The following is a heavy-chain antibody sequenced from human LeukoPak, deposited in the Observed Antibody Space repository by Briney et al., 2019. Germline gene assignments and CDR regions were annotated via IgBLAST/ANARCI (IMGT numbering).Heavy chain of an antibody. CDR1: GGAIKSYY. CDR2: IYSSGST. D-gene: IGHD6-19*01. V-gene: IGHV4-4*09. Sequence: SETLSLTCNVSGGAIKSYYWSWIRQPPGKGLEWIGYIYSSGSTYYNPSLKSRVTISVDTSKNQFSLKLTSVTAADTAVYYCARQRDSSGWFAFDIWGQETKVTVSS. CDR3: ARQRDSSGWFAFDI. J-gene: IGHJ3*02.